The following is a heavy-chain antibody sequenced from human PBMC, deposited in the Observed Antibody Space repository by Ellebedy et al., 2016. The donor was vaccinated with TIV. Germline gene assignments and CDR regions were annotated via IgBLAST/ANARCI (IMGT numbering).Heavy chain of an antibody. V-gene: IGHV3-30*18. D-gene: IGHD5-18*01. CDR1: GFTFSSFG. CDR3: AKELHVDSAY. Sequence: GESLKISCAASGFTFSSFGMHWVRQAPGKGLEWVAALSSDGNNKYYGDSVKGRFTITRDNSKNTLSLPMNSLRGDDSAVYYCAKELHVDSAYWGQGTLVTVSS. J-gene: IGHJ4*02. CDR2: LSSDGNNK.